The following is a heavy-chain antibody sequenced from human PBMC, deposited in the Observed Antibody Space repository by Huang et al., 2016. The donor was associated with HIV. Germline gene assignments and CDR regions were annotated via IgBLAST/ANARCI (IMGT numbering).Heavy chain of an antibody. Sequence: EVQLLESGGGLVQPGGSLRLSCAASGFTFRSYAMSWVRQAPGKGLEWVSVISGGGGSTYDADAVKGRFTISRDNSKNTLYLQMNSLRAEDAAVYYCAKDPYSSSWFDHFDYWGQGTLVTVSS. V-gene: IGHV3-23*01. CDR1: GFTFRSYA. D-gene: IGHD6-13*01. CDR2: ISGGGGST. CDR3: AKDPYSSSWFDHFDY. J-gene: IGHJ4*02.